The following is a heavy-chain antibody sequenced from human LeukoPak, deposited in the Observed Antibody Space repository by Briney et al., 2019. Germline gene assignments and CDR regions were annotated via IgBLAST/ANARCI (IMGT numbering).Heavy chain of an antibody. Sequence: GGSLRLSCAASGFTFSSYWMHWVRQAPGKGLVWVSRINSDGSSTSYADSVKGRFTISRDNSKNTLYLQMGSLRAEDMAVYYCARKIVVPNAEGYYYMDVWGKGTTVTISS. V-gene: IGHV3-74*01. CDR3: ARKIVVPNAEGYYYMDV. D-gene: IGHD3-22*01. CDR1: GFTFSSYW. CDR2: INSDGSST. J-gene: IGHJ6*03.